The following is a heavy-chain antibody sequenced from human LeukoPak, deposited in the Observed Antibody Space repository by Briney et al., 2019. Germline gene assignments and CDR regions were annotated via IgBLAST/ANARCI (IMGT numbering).Heavy chain of an antibody. CDR2: IASSGLNT. D-gene: IGHD5-12*01. CDR3: ARDIELST. Sequence: GGSLRLSCAASGFMFRDAAMTWVRQTPGKGLEWVSLIASSGLNTYYADSVRGRFTFSRDNSKNTLSLQMNSLRVVDTAIYYCARDIELSTWGLGTLVTVSS. J-gene: IGHJ3*01. CDR1: GFMFRDAA. V-gene: IGHV3-23*01.